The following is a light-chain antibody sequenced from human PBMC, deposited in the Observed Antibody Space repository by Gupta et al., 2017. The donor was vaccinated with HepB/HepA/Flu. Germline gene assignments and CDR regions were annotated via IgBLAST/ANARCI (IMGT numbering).Light chain of an antibody. CDR2: QDS. CDR3: QAWDSSTLCV. V-gene: IGLV3-1*01. Sequence: SYALTPPPSVSVSPGQTASITCSGDKLGDKYACWYQQKPGQSPVLVIYQDSKRPSGIPERFSGSNSGNTATLTISGTQAMDEADYYCQAWDSSTLCVFGTGTKVTVL. J-gene: IGLJ1*01. CDR1: KLGDKY.